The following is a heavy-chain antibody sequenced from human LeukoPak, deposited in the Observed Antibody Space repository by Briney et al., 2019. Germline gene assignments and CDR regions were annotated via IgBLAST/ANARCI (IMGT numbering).Heavy chain of an antibody. CDR3: AKSLDSSSWFYFDH. CDR2: ITAGTTYT. CDR1: GFTFSDYY. D-gene: IGHD6-19*01. J-gene: IGHJ4*02. V-gene: IGHV3-11*06. Sequence: PGGFLSLSCVASGFTFSDYYVSWIRQAPGKGLEWVSYITAGTTYTKYADSVKGRFTISRDTTKNSVSLQMNSLRVEDTAVYYCAKSLDSSSWFYFDHWGLGTLVTVSS.